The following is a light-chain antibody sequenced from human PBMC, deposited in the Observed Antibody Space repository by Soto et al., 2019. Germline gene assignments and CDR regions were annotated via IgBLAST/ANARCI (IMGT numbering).Light chain of an antibody. CDR2: GAS. CDR3: QQYNNWPL. CDR1: QSVSSK. J-gene: IGKJ1*01. V-gene: IGKV3-15*01. Sequence: IVMTQSPSTLSVSQGERATLSCRASQSVSSKLAWYQQKPGQAPRLLIYGASTRATGIPARFSGSGSGTEFTLTISSLQSEDFAVYYCQQYNNWPLFGQGTKVDIK.